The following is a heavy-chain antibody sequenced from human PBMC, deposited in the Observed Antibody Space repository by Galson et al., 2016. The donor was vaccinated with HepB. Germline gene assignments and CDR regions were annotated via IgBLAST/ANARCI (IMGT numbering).Heavy chain of an antibody. V-gene: IGHV3-23*01. CDR2: ISVSGDRT. J-gene: IGHJ4*02. CDR1: GFTFSNYD. Sequence: SLRLSCAASGFTFSNYDMNWVRQAPGKGLEWVSAISVSGDRTYSADSLKGRVTISRANSKNKLSLEMNSLRAEDTAVYYCAKDSSAYGWYFDYWGQGTLVTVSS. D-gene: IGHD3-22*01. CDR3: AKDSSAYGWYFDY.